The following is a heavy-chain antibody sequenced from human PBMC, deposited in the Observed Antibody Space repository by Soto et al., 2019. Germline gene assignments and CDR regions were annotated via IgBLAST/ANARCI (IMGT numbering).Heavy chain of an antibody. J-gene: IGHJ4*02. CDR3: ARSVVLYSSSWWSFDY. V-gene: IGHV4-30-4*02. CDR1: GGSISSGDYY. D-gene: IGHD6-13*01. CDR2: IYYSGST. Sequence: SETLSLTCTVSGGSISSGDYYWSWIRQPPGKGLEWIGYIYYSGSTYYNPSLKSRVTISVDTPKNQFSLKLSSVTAADTAVYYCARSVVLYSSSWWSFDYWGQGTLVTVSS.